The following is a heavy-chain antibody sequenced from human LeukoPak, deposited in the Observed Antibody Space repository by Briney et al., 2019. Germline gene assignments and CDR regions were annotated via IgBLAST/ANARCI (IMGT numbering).Heavy chain of an antibody. CDR1: GGSMSPYH. CDR2: IYYSGST. D-gene: IGHD4-17*01. J-gene: IGHJ3*02. Sequence: SETLSLTCTVSGGSMSPYHWGWIRQPPGKGLEWTGYIYYSGSTNYNPSLKSRVTISVDTSKNQFSLKLSSVTAADTAVYYCARLPGDYDAFDIWGQGTMVTVSS. CDR3: ARLPGDYDAFDI. V-gene: IGHV4-59*08.